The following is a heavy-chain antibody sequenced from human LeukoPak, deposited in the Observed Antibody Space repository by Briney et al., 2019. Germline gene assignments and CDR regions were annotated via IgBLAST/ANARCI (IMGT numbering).Heavy chain of an antibody. CDR1: GFTFSSYA. J-gene: IGHJ4*02. V-gene: IGHV3-64*01. Sequence: XGSLRLSCAASGFTFSSYAMHWVRQAXGKGLEYGSVISSNGGSTYYANSVKGRFTISGDNSKNTLYLQMGSLRAEDMAVYYCARGGLLWFGELSGYWGQGTLVTVSS. D-gene: IGHD3-10*01. CDR2: ISSNGGST. CDR3: ARGGLLWFGELSGY.